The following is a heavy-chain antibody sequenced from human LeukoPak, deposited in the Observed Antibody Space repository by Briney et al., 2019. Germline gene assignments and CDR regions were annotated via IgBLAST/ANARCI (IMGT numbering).Heavy chain of an antibody. CDR3: ARAAMSYYYDSSGYSA. Sequence: GASVKVSCKASGGTFSSYAISWVRQAPGQGLEWMGGIIPIFGTANYAQKFQGRVTITADKSTSTAYMELSSLRSEDTAVYYCARAAMSYYYDSSGYSAWGQGTLVTVSS. V-gene: IGHV1-69*06. CDR1: GGTFSSYA. D-gene: IGHD3-22*01. CDR2: IIPIFGTA. J-gene: IGHJ1*01.